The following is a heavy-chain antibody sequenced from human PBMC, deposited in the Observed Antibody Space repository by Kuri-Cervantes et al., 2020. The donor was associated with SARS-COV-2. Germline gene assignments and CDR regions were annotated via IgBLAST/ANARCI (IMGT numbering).Heavy chain of an antibody. CDR3: ARTGVRSLEWLSKDADAFDI. Sequence: ASVKVSCKASGYTFTSYGISWVRQAPGQGLEWMGWISAYNGNTNYAQKLQGRVTMTTDTSTSTAYMELRSLRSDDTAVYYCARTGVRSLEWLSKDADAFDIWGQGTMVTVSS. CDR1: GYTFTSYG. CDR2: ISAYNGNT. J-gene: IGHJ3*02. D-gene: IGHD3-3*01. V-gene: IGHV1-18*01.